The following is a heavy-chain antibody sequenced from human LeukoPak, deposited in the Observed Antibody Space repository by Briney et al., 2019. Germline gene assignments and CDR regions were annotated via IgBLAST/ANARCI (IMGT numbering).Heavy chain of an antibody. D-gene: IGHD3-10*01. CDR3: ARDGDTAIRGVNFDY. V-gene: IGHV3-30*15. CDR1: GFTFSSYA. J-gene: IGHJ4*02. CDR2: MSYGGRDK. Sequence: TGGSLRLSCAASGFTFSSYAMHWVRQAPGKGLEWVAVMSYGGRDKYYADSVKGRFTISRDNSKNTLFLEMSSLRPEDTAIYYCARDGDTAIRGVNFDYWGRGTLVTVSS.